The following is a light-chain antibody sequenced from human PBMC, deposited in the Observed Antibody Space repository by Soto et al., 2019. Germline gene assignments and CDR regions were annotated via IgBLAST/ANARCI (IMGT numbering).Light chain of an antibody. CDR3: QQSYGTPLT. CDR2: AAS. CDR1: ESISNY. V-gene: IGKV1-39*01. Sequence: GDRVTITCRASESISNYLNWYQHKPGKVPKLLIYAASSLQSGVPTRFSGSGSGTDVTLTISSLQPEDFASYYCQQSYGTPLTFGGGTKVEIK. J-gene: IGKJ4*01.